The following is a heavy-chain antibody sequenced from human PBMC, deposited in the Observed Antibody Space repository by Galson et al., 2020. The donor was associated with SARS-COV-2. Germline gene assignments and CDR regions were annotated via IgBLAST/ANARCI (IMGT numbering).Heavy chain of an antibody. CDR3: ARQFYDSSGYDSIYPDDQ. J-gene: IGHJ4*02. V-gene: IGHV3-30*02. Sequence: GGSLRLSCAASGFTFSSYGMHWVRQAPGTGLEWVAVIWYDGSNKYYADSLKGRFTISRDNSENTLYLQMNSLRPDDTAVYYCARQFYDSSGYDSIYPDDQWGQGTLVTVSS. CDR2: IWYDGSNK. CDR1: GFTFSSYG. D-gene: IGHD3-22*01.